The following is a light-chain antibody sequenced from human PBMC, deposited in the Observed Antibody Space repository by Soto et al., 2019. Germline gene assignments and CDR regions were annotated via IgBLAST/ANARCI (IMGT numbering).Light chain of an antibody. J-gene: IGLJ1*01. V-gene: IGLV2-23*02. CDR3: CSYAGSPYV. CDR2: EVN. Sequence: QSALTQPASVSGSPGQSITISCTGTSNDIGSYNLVSWYQQHPGKVPKLMIYEVNKRPSGVSNRFSGSKSGNTASLTISGLQADEEADYYCCSYAGSPYVFGTGTKVTVL. CDR1: SNDIGSYNL.